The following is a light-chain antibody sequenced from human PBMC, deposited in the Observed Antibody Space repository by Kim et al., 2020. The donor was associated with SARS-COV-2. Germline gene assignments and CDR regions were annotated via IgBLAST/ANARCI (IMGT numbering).Light chain of an antibody. V-gene: IGKV3-20*01. CDR2: AAS. CDR3: QQYGSSPQT. J-gene: IGKJ1*01. CDR1: QSVSSSS. Sequence: SPGERATLSCRASQSVSSSSLAWYQQKPGQAPRLLIYAASSRATGIPDRFSGSGSGTDFTLTISRLEPEDFAVYYCQQYGSSPQTFGQGTKVDIK.